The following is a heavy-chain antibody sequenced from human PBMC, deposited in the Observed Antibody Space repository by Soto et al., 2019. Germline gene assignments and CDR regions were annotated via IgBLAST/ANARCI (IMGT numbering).Heavy chain of an antibody. Sequence: VSSVKVSCKASGYTFTGYYMHWVRQAPGQGLEWMGWINPNSGGTNYAQKFQGWVTMTRDTSISTAYMELSRLRSDDTAVYYCARAQSAYCSGGSCYLGAFDSWGQ. CDR2: INPNSGGT. J-gene: IGHJ3*02. V-gene: IGHV1-2*04. D-gene: IGHD2-15*01. CDR3: ARAQSAYCSGGSCYLGAFDS. CDR1: GYTFTGYY.